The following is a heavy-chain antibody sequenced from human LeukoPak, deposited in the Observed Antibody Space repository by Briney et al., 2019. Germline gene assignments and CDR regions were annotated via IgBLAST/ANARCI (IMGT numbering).Heavy chain of an antibody. CDR2: INPGGGST. Sequence: ASVKVSCKASGYTFTSYYMHWVRQAPGQGLEWMGIINPGGGSTSYAQKFQGRVTMTRDTSTSTVYMELSSLRSEDTAVYYCAREGVDIVATTSLDYWGQGTLVTVSS. V-gene: IGHV1-46*01. J-gene: IGHJ4*02. CDR1: GYTFTSYY. D-gene: IGHD5-12*01. CDR3: AREGVDIVATTSLDY.